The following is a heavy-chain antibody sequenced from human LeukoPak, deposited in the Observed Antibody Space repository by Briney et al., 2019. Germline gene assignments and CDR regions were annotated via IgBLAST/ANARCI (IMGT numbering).Heavy chain of an antibody. J-gene: IGHJ4*02. D-gene: IGHD4-17*01. CDR1: GGSISSYY. Sequence: SETLSLTCTVSGGSISSYYWSWIRQPAGKGLEWIGRIYTSGSTNYNPSLKSRVTMSADTSKNQFSLKLSSVTAADTAVYYCARGSARGARFYGADFDYWGQGTLVTVSS. CDR2: IYTSGST. V-gene: IGHV4-4*07. CDR3: ARGSARGARFYGADFDY.